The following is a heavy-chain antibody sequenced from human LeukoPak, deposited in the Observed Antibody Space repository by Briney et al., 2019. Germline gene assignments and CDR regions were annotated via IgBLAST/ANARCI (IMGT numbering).Heavy chain of an antibody. Sequence: PSETLSLACTVSGGSISSGSYYWSWIRQPAGKGLEWIGRIYTSGSTNYNPSLKSRVTISVDTSKNQFSLKLSSVTAADTAVYYCARTALIPAAMVSYYYYYMDVWGKGTTVTVSS. V-gene: IGHV4-61*02. CDR1: GGSISSGSYY. CDR3: ARTALIPAAMVSYYYYYMDV. D-gene: IGHD2-2*01. CDR2: IYTSGST. J-gene: IGHJ6*03.